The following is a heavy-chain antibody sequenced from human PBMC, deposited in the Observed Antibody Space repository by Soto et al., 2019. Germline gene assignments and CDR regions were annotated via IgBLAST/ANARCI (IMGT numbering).Heavy chain of an antibody. CDR3: ARQSTAVELRDLFSGNPTAVY. Sequence: EVQLLESGGALLQPGGSLRLSCAASGFTFSSYAMKWVRQTPGKGLQCVSAISGSGENTYYADSVKGRFTISRDNSKNILYHHMIGLTVEDTAMYYCARQSTAVELRDLFSGNPTAVYWGQGALVTVSS. J-gene: IGHJ4*02. V-gene: IGHV3-23*01. CDR2: ISGSGENT. CDR1: GFTFSSYA. D-gene: IGHD5-18*01.